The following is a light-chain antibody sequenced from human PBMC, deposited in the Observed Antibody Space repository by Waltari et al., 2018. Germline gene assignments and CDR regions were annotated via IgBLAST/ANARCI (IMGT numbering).Light chain of an antibody. Sequence: EIVLTQSPGTLSLSPGERATLSCRASQSVNNNYLAWYQQKPGQPPRLLIYSASTRATGIPDRFRGSGSGTDFTLTISRLEPEDFAVFYCQQYSTSPEAFGGGTKVEIK. CDR1: QSVNNNY. CDR2: SAS. CDR3: QQYSTSPEA. V-gene: IGKV3-20*01. J-gene: IGKJ4*01.